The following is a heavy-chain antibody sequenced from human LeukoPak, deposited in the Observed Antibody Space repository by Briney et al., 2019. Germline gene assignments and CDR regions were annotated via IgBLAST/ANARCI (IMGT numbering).Heavy chain of an antibody. CDR1: GFNFSTYP. J-gene: IGHJ6*03. D-gene: IGHD1-26*01. Sequence: GRSVRLSCAASGFNFSTYPMHRVRQSPGKGLEWVAAISYDGNNQLYADSAKGRFTISRDNSKNTLFLQVNSLRADDTAVYYCAREGYSGSYYRGRGSGVSDYYYYYMDVWGKGTTVTISS. V-gene: IGHV3-30*04. CDR3: AREGYSGSYYRGRGSGVSDYYYYYMDV. CDR2: ISYDGNNQ.